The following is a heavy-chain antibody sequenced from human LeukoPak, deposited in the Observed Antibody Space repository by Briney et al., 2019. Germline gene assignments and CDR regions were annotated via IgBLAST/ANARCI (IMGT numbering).Heavy chain of an antibody. V-gene: IGHV4-39*01. CDR1: GGSISSSSYY. CDR2: IYYSGST. J-gene: IGHJ4*02. CDR3: ARQFRRMAIDY. D-gene: IGHD2-8*01. Sequence: SETLSLTCTVSGGSISSSSYYWGWIRQPPRKGLEWIASIYYSGSTYYNPSLKSRVTISVDTSKNQFSLKLSSVTAADTAVYYCARQFRRMAIDYWGQGTLVTVSS.